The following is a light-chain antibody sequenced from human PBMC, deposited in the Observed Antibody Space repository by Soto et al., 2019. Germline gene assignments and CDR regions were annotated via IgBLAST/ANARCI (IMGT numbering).Light chain of an antibody. CDR1: QSVTSSG. CDR3: QQCGCSPLLM. V-gene: IGKV3-20*01. J-gene: IGKJ3*01. Sequence: EMVLTQSPATLSLSPGEIATLSCTASQSVTSSGLAWYQRKPGQAPRLLIHTTSTRATDVPDRFSGSGSGTDFTLTISRLQPEDFAGYYFQQCGCSPLLMFGPGTRVDI. CDR2: TTS.